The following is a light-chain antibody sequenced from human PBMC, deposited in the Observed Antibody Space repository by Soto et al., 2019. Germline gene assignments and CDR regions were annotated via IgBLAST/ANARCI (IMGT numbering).Light chain of an antibody. CDR3: QQSYSDPRT. CDR2: AAT. J-gene: IGKJ1*01. Sequence: DIQLTQSPSSLSASVEDRVTITCRASQSIATYLNWYQQRPGKAPKLLIYAATRLQSGVPSRFSGSGSGTDFTLTITSLPPEDFAIYFCQQSYSDPRTFGQGTRVEIK. CDR1: QSIATY. V-gene: IGKV1-39*01.